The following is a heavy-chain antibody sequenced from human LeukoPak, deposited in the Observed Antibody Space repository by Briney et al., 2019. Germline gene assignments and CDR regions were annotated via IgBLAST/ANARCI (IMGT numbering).Heavy chain of an antibody. D-gene: IGHD3-10*01. J-gene: IGHJ4*02. CDR2: IYTSGST. CDR1: GGSISSYY. Sequence: SETLSLTCTVSGGSISSYYWSWIRQPAGKGLEWIGRIYTSGSTNYNPSLKSRVTMSVDTSKNQFSLKLSSVTAADTAVYYCASRGRSSGSPLWSQGTLVTVSS. CDR3: ASRGRSSGSPL. V-gene: IGHV4-4*07.